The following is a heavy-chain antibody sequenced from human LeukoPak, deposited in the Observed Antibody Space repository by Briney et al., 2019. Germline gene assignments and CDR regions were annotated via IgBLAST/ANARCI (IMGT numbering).Heavy chain of an antibody. CDR1: GYSFTSYW. V-gene: IGHV5-51*01. D-gene: IGHD2-2*02. Sequence: GESLKISCKGSGYSFTSYWIGWVRQMPGKGLEWMGIIYPGDSDTRYSPSFQGQVTISADKSISTAYLQWSSLKASDTAMYYCARLVSGYCSSTSCYTYFDYWGQGTLVTVSS. CDR3: ARLVSGYCSSTSCYTYFDY. J-gene: IGHJ4*02. CDR2: IYPGDSDT.